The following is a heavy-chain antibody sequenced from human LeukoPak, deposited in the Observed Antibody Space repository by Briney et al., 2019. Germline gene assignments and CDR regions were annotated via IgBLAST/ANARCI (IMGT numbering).Heavy chain of an antibody. CDR1: GCSISGGYY. J-gene: IGHJ4*02. D-gene: IGHD5-24*01. CDR3: AREEDGYNYYFDY. Sequence: SETLSLTCTVSGCSISGGYYWGWIRQPPGKGLEWIGSIYHSGSTYYNPSLKSRVTISEDTSKNQFSLKLSSVTAADTAVYYCAREEDGYNYYFDYWGQGTLVTVSS. CDR2: IYHSGST. V-gene: IGHV4-38-2*02.